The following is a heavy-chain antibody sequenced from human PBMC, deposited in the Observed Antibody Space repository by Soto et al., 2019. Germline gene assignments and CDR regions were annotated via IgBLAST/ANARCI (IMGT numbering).Heavy chain of an antibody. CDR3: SRGRPPRY. Sequence: KASETLSLTCTVSDGSFNGYYWSWIRQPPGKRLEWIGDIDHSGSTHYSPSLKSRVTMSVDTSKNQFSLHLTSVTAADTALYYCSRGRPPRYWGQGTLVTVSS. J-gene: IGHJ4*02. CDR1: DGSFNGYY. CDR2: IDHSGST. V-gene: IGHV4-34*01.